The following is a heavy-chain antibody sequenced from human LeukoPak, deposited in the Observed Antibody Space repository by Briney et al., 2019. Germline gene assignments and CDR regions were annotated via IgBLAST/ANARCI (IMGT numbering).Heavy chain of an antibody. CDR3: ASLIRDDAFDI. V-gene: IGHV1-18*01. CDR1: GYTFPSYS. D-gene: IGHD2-8*01. J-gene: IGHJ3*02. Sequence: EASVKVSCKASGYTFPSYSITWVRQAPGQGLEWMGWINTYNGNTNYAQRLQGRVSMTTDTSTSTAYMELRSLRSDDTAVYYCASLIRDDAFDIWGQGTMVTVSS. CDR2: INTYNGNT.